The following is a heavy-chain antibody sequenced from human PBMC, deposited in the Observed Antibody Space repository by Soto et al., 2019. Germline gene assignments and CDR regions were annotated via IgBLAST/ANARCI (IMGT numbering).Heavy chain of an antibody. CDR1: GGSISSSGYY. D-gene: IGHD3-22*01. V-gene: IGHV4-39*02. Sequence: TLSLTCTVSGGSISSSGYYWGWIRQPPGEGLEWIGSIYYSGSTYYNPSLKSRVTISVDTSKNQFSLKLSSVTAADTAVYYCARDTESYYYDSSGYYLAYYYYGLDVWGQGTTVTVSS. J-gene: IGHJ6*02. CDR3: ARDTESYYYDSSGYYLAYYYYGLDV. CDR2: IYYSGST.